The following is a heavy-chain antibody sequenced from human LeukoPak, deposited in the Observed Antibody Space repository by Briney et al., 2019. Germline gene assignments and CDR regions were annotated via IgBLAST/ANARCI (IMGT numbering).Heavy chain of an antibody. D-gene: IGHD3-22*01. CDR3: ARESFYDNSGYHTYFDY. Sequence: ASVKVSCKASGYTFTSYGISWVRQAPGQGLEWMGWISAYNGNTNYAQKLQGRVTMTTDTSTSTAYMELRSLRSDDTAIYYCARESFYDNSGYHTYFDYWGQGTLVTVSS. V-gene: IGHV1-18*01. CDR1: GYTFTSYG. J-gene: IGHJ4*02. CDR2: ISAYNGNT.